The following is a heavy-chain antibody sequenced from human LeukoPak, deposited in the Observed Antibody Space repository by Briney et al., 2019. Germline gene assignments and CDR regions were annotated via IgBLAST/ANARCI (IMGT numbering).Heavy chain of an antibody. J-gene: IGHJ4*02. D-gene: IGHD3-3*01. CDR3: ARGGPEWPLDY. CDR2: IKQDGSEK. V-gene: IGHV3-7*05. Sequence: PGGSLRLSCAASGFTFSSYWMSWVRRAPGKGLEWVANIKQDGSEKYYVDSVKGRFTISRDNAKNSLYLQMNSLRAEDTAVYYCARGGPEWPLDYWGQGTLVTVSS. CDR1: GFTFSSYW.